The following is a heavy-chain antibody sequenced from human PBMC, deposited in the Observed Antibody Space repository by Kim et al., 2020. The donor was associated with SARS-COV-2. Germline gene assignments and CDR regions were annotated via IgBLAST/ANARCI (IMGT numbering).Heavy chain of an antibody. V-gene: IGHV1-3*01. D-gene: IGHD6-19*01. CDR3: ARGSGPNLGGWRDY. J-gene: IGHJ4*02. Sequence: SQKFQGRVTMTRDTSASTAYMELSSLRSEDTAVYYCARGSGPNLGGWRDYWGQGTLVTVSS.